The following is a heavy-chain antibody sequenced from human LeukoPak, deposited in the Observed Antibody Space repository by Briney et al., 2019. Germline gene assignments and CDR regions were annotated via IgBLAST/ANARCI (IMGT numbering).Heavy chain of an antibody. CDR3: ARAELGGSGLYWGFDP. V-gene: IGHV1-69*13. CDR2: IIPIFGTA. D-gene: IGHD3-10*01. J-gene: IGHJ5*02. CDR1: GYTFTGYY. Sequence: SVTVSCKASGYTFTGYYIHWVRQAPGQGLEWMGGIIPIFGTANYAQKFQGRVTITEDESTSTVYMELRSLRSEDTAVYYCARAELGGSGLYWGFDPWGQGTLVTVSA.